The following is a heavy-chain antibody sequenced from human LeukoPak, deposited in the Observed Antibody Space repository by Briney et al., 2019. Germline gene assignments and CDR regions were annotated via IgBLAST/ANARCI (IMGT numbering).Heavy chain of an antibody. V-gene: IGHV3-7*01. CDR2: IKQDGSEK. Sequence: GGSLRLSCAASGFTFSSYWMSWVRQAPGKGLEWVANIKQDGSEKYYVDSVKGRFTISRDNAKNSLYLQMNSLRAEDTAVYYCARVHPPNGGGMIPSWGYFDYWGQGTLVTVSS. D-gene: IGHD4-23*01. J-gene: IGHJ4*02. CDR3: ARVHPPNGGGMIPSWGYFDY. CDR1: GFTFSSYW.